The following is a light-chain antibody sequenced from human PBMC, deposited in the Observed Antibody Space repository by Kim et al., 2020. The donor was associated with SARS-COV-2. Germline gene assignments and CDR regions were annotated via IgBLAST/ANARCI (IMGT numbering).Light chain of an antibody. CDR1: QSVSSN. CDR3: QQYNNWPQT. V-gene: IGKV3-15*01. CDR2: GAS. Sequence: VSPGERATLTCRASQSVSSNLAWYQQKPGQAPRLLIYGASTRVTGIPARFSGSGSGTEFTLTISSLQSEDFAVYYCQQYNNWPQTFGQGTKVDIK. J-gene: IGKJ1*01.